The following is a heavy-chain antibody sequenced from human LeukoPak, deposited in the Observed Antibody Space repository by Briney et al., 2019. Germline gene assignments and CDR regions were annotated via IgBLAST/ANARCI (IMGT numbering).Heavy chain of an antibody. D-gene: IGHD6-19*01. Sequence: PGRSLRLSCAASRFTFSSYWMHWVRQAPGKGRVCVSRINSDGSSTIYADAVKGRFTISRDNAKNTLYLQMNSLRAEDTAVYYCARDYSSGWDLFDYWGQGTLVTVSS. CDR3: ARDYSSGWDLFDY. CDR2: INSDGSST. V-gene: IGHV3-74*01. CDR1: RFTFSSYW. J-gene: IGHJ4*02.